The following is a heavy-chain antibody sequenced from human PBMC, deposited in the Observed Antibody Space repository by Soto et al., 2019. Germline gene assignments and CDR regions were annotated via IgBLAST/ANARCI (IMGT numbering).Heavy chain of an antibody. J-gene: IGHJ4*02. V-gene: IGHV1-3*01. D-gene: IGHD3-9*01. CDR3: AKSHDGLTAYSSLDY. CDR2: ISADNGDT. CDR1: GYTFIRYG. Sequence: ASVKVSCKASGYTFIRYGMHWVRQAPGQRLEWMGWISADNGDTKYSQRFQGRVIITRDTSATTAYMELSSLISEDTAVYYCAKSHDGLTAYSSLDYWGQGTLVTVSS.